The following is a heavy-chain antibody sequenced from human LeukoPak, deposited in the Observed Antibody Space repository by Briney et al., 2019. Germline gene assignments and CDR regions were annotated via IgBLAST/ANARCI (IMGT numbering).Heavy chain of an antibody. CDR1: GGAISSGSYY. CDR3: ARGRVRWFDP. J-gene: IGHJ5*02. CDR2: IYTSGST. Sequence: NASETLSLTCTVSGGAISSGSYYWSWIRQPAGKGLEWIGRIYTSGSTNYNPSLKSRLTISVDTSQHQFSLKLSSVTAADTAVYYCARGRVRWFDPWGQGTLVTVSS. V-gene: IGHV4-61*02.